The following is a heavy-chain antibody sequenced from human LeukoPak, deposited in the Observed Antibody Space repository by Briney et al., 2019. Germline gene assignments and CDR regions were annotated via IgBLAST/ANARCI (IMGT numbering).Heavy chain of an antibody. Sequence: PSETLTLTCTVSGGSISGSYWSWIRQPPGKGLEWVGYIYYSGSTNYNPSLKSRVTISVGTSKNHFSLKLTSVTAADTAVYYCARLLGWSGPINWFDPWGRGTLVTVSS. J-gene: IGHJ5*02. CDR1: GGSISGSY. CDR2: IYYSGST. CDR3: ARLLGWSGPINWFDP. D-gene: IGHD3-3*01. V-gene: IGHV4-59*08.